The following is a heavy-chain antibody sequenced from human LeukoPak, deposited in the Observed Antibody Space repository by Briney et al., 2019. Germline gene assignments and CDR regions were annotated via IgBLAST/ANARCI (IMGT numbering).Heavy chain of an antibody. CDR1: GFTFSSYG. CDR2: IWYDGSNK. J-gene: IGHJ4*02. CDR3: ARDSGSYCPDY. D-gene: IGHD1-26*01. Sequence: GGSLRLSCAASGFTFSSYGMHWVRQAPGKGLEWVAVIWYDGSNKYYADSVKGRFTISRDNSKNTLYLQMNSLRAEDTAVYYCARDSGSYCPDYWGQGTLVTVSS. V-gene: IGHV3-33*01.